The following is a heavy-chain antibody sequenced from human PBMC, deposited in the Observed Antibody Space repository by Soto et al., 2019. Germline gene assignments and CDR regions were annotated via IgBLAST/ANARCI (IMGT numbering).Heavy chain of an antibody. CDR3: ASIRGGYIYYFDY. V-gene: IGHV4-39*01. CDR1: GGSISSSSYY. CDR2: IYYSGST. D-gene: IGHD5-12*01. J-gene: IGHJ4*02. Sequence: SETLSLTCTVSGGSISSSSYYWGWIRQPPGEGLEWIGSIYYSGSTYYNPSLKSRVTISVDTSKNQFSLKLSSVTAADTAVYYCASIRGGYIYYFDYWGQGTLVTVSS.